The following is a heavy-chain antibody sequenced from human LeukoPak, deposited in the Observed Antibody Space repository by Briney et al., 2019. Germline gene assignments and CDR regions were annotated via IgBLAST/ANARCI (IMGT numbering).Heavy chain of an antibody. Sequence: PGGSLRLSCAASGFTLRSYWMLWVRQAPGKGLVWVSRINSDGISTTYADSVKGRFTISRDNAKNTLYLQMNSLRAEDTAVYYCARDPDRSGWSTFEYWGQGTLVTVSS. D-gene: IGHD6-19*01. V-gene: IGHV3-74*01. J-gene: IGHJ4*02. CDR1: GFTLRSYW. CDR2: INSDGIST. CDR3: ARDPDRSGWSTFEY.